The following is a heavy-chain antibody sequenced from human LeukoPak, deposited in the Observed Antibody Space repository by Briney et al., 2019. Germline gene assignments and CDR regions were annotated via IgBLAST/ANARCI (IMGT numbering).Heavy chain of an antibody. CDR2: IYYSGST. Sequence: SQTLSLTCTVSGGSISSGDYYWSWIRQPPGKGLEWIGCIYYSGSTYYNPSLKSRVTISVDTSKNQFSLKLSSVTAADTAVYYCAREGSSRSAFDIWGQGTMVTVSS. J-gene: IGHJ3*02. CDR1: GGSISSGDYY. D-gene: IGHD6-13*01. CDR3: AREGSSRSAFDI. V-gene: IGHV4-30-4*08.